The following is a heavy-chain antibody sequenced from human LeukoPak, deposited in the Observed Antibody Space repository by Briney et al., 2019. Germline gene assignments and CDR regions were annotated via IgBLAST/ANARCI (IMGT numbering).Heavy chain of an antibody. CDR3: ARRDYDSGGHYGPDNWFDP. CDR1: GGSISSGGYY. D-gene: IGHD3-22*01. V-gene: IGHV4-31*03. Sequence: PSQTLSLTCTVSGGSISSGGYYWSWIRQHPGKGLEWIGYIYYSGNTYYNPSLKSRVTISVDTSKNQFSLKMSSVTAADTAVYYCARRDYDSGGHYGPDNWFDPWGQGIQVTVSP. J-gene: IGHJ5*02. CDR2: IYYSGNT.